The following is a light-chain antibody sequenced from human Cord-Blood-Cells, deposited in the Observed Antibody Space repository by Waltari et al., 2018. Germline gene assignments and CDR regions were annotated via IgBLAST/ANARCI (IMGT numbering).Light chain of an antibody. V-gene: IGKV1-9*01. CDR1: QGISSY. Sequence: DIQLTQSPSFLSASVGDRVTITCRASQGISSYLAWYQQKPGKAPKLLIYAASTLQSGVPSRFRGSGSGTEFTLTISSLQPEDFATYYCQQLNSYPRTFGQGANVEIK. CDR2: AAS. J-gene: IGKJ1*01. CDR3: QQLNSYPRT.